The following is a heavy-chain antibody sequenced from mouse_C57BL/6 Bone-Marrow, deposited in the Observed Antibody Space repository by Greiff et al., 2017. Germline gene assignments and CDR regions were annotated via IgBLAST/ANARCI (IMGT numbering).Heavy chain of an antibody. CDR2: ISSGGDYI. J-gene: IGHJ2*01. CDR3: TRDLNDYDGVGY. Sequence: EVKLMESGEGLVKPGGSLKLSCAASGFTFSSYAMSWVRQTPEKRLEWVADISSGGDYIYYADTVKGRFTISRDNARNTLYLQMSSLKSEDTALYYGTRDLNDYDGVGYGGQGTTLTVSS. CDR1: GFTFSSYA. D-gene: IGHD2-4*01. V-gene: IGHV5-9-1*02.